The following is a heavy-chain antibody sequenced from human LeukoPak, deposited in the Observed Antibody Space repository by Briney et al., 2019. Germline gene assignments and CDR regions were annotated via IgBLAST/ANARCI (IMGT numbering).Heavy chain of an antibody. J-gene: IGHJ5*02. Sequence: ASVKVSCKASGYTFTGYYMHWVRQAPGQGLEWMGRINPNSGGTNYAQKFQGRVTMTRDTSISTAYMELRSLRSDDTAVYYCAREGNWNYWFDPWGQGTLVTVSS. D-gene: IGHD1-7*01. CDR2: INPNSGGT. CDR3: AREGNWNYWFDP. V-gene: IGHV1-2*06. CDR1: GYTFTGYY.